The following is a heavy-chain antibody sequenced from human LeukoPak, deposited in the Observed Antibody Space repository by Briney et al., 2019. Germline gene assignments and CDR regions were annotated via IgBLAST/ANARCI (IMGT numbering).Heavy chain of an antibody. CDR1: GFTFSTYS. J-gene: IGHJ4*02. CDR3: ASSGSYRFDY. V-gene: IGHV3-21*01. D-gene: IGHD1-26*01. Sequence: GGALRLSCAASGFTFSTYSMNWVRQAPGKGLEWVSSISSSSSYIYYADSVKGRFTISRDNAKNSLYLQMNSLRDEDTAVYYCASSGSYRFDYWGQGTLVTVSS. CDR2: ISSSSSYI.